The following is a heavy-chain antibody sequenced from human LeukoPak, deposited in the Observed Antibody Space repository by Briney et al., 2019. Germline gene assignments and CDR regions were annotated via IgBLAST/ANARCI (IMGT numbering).Heavy chain of an antibody. CDR1: GGSFSGYY. CDR3: ARQGSSWYYRAEGLYYFDY. D-gene: IGHD6-13*01. CDR2: INHSGST. Sequence: SETLSLTCAVSGGSFSGYYWSWIRQPPGKGLEWIGEINHSGSTNYNPSLKSRVTISVDTSKNQFSLKLSSVTAADTAVYYCARQGSSWYYRAEGLYYFDYWGQGTLVTVSS. V-gene: IGHV4-34*01. J-gene: IGHJ4*02.